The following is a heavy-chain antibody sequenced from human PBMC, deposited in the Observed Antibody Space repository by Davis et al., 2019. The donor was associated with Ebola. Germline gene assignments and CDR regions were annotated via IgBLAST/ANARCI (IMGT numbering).Heavy chain of an antibody. CDR1: GFTFSNYA. CDR3: AKVKKWLVGNYFDY. D-gene: IGHD6-19*01. Sequence: PGGSLRLSCAASGFTFSNYAMTWVRPAPGKELEWVSAISGSGGSTYYADSVKGRFTISRDNSKNTLYRQMNSLRAEDTAVYYCAKVKKWLVGNYFDYWGQGTLVTVSS. J-gene: IGHJ4*02. CDR2: ISGSGGST. V-gene: IGHV3-23*01.